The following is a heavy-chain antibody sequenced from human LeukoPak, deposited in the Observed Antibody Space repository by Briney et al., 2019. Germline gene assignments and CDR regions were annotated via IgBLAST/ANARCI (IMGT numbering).Heavy chain of an antibody. CDR1: GGSISSSSYY. Sequence: SETLSLTCTVSGGSISSSSYYWGWIRQPPGKGLEWIGSIYYSGSTYYHPSLKSRVTISVDTSKNQFSLKLSSVTAADTAVYYCARTHSGSYYYWFDPWGQGTLVTVSS. V-gene: IGHV4-39*01. CDR3: ARTHSGSYYYWFDP. CDR2: IYYSGST. J-gene: IGHJ5*02. D-gene: IGHD1-26*01.